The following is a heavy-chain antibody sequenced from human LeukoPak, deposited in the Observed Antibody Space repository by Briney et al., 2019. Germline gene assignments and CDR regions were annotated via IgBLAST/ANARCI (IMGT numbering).Heavy chain of an antibody. V-gene: IGHV3-30*03. CDR3: ARSAYYYDSRGYHNFYHYGMDV. Sequence: GGSLRLSCAASGFTFSTYDMHWVRQAPGKGLEWVAVLSYDGSNKYYADSVKGRFTISRDNSKNTLYLQMNSLRAEDTAVYYCARSAYYYDSRGYHNFYHYGMDVWGQGTTVTVSS. D-gene: IGHD3-22*01. CDR1: GFTFSTYD. CDR2: LSYDGSNK. J-gene: IGHJ6*02.